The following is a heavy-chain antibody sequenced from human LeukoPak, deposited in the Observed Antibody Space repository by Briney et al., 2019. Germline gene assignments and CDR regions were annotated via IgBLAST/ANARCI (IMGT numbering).Heavy chain of an antibody. Sequence: PGGSLRLSCAASGFTFSDYYMSCIRQAPGEGLEWVSYISSSSSYTNYADSVKGRFTISRDNAKNSLYLQMTSLRAEDTAVYYCARRFWYAFDIWGQGTMVTVSS. CDR3: ARRFWYAFDI. CDR1: GFTFSDYY. V-gene: IGHV3-11*03. J-gene: IGHJ3*02. D-gene: IGHD3-3*01. CDR2: ISSSSSYT.